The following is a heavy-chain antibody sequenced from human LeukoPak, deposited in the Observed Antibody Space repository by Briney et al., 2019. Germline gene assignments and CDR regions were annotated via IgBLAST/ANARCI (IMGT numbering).Heavy chain of an antibody. Sequence: SETLSLTCAVSGYSISSGYQWAWIRQSPGKGLEWIGSIYHSGSAHYNPSLKSRVTISVETSKNQFSLKMYSVTAADTAVYYCARDGTYYYGSGSYPNYYYYGMDVWGKGTTVTVSS. D-gene: IGHD3-10*01. CDR3: ARDGTYYYGSGSYPNYYYYGMDV. V-gene: IGHV4-38-2*02. CDR1: GYSISSGYQ. CDR2: IYHSGSA. J-gene: IGHJ6*04.